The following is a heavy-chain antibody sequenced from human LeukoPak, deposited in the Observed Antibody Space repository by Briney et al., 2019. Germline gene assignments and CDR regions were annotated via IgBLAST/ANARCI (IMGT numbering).Heavy chain of an antibody. CDR1: GLTFSTSH. D-gene: IGHD5-24*01. CDR3: ATRPTPRDRDF. Sequence: PGGSLRLSCVASGLTFSTSHTSGVRQAPGKGPEGLSLIVQSGTTYYAESVEGRFTISRDNSQNTVFMQMNSLRAEDTAVYYCATRPTPRDRDFWGQGTLVTVSS. V-gene: IGHV3-23*01. CDR2: IVQSGTT. J-gene: IGHJ4*02.